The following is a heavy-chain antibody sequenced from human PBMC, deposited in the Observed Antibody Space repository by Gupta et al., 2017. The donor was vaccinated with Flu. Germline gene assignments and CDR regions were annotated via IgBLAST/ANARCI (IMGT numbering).Heavy chain of an antibody. V-gene: IGHV3-23*01. D-gene: IGHD2-21*01. Sequence: GQLLESGGDLAQPGGSLRLFCAASGFTFSAFGMRWVRQAPGKGLEWVSTISGGTTYYADSVKGRFTISRDTSKSTLFLQLNSLRAEDTAVYYCVKDAGYGEYAFWGQGTLVTVSS. CDR2: ISGGTT. CDR1: GFTFSAFG. CDR3: VKDAGYGEYAF. J-gene: IGHJ1*01.